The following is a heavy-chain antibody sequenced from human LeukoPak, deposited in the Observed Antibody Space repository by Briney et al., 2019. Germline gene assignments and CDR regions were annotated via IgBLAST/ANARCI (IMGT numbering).Heavy chain of an antibody. CDR2: IDEFGRAT. CDR3: TRDLVLGSGSYGH. J-gene: IGHJ1*01. V-gene: IGHV3-74*01. D-gene: IGHD3-10*01. CDR1: GFSLSENW. Sequence: RGSLRLSCAASGFSLSENWMHWVRQAPGQGLVWVSRIDEFGRATFYADSVKGRFIISRDDATNTVYLQMNSLRADDTAIYFCTRDLVLGSGSYGHWGQGTLVTVSS.